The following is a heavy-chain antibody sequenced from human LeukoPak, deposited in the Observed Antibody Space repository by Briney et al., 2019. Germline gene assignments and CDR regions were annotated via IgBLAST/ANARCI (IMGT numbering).Heavy chain of an antibody. D-gene: IGHD1-26*01. CDR3: AREGSYDAFDI. CDR2: IKQDGSEK. CDR1: GFTFSSYW. V-gene: IGHV3-7*01. J-gene: IGHJ3*02. Sequence: GESLRLSCAASGFTFSSYWMSWVRQAPGKGLEWVANIKQDGSEKYYVDSVKGRFTISRDNAKNSLYLQMNSLRAEDTAVYYCAREGSYDAFDIWGQGTMVTVSS.